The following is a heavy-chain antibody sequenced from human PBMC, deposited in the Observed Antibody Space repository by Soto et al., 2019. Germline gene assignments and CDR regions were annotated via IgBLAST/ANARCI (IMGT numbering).Heavy chain of an antibody. CDR3: ARLDIVATTLDY. Sequence: QLQLQESGPGLVKPSETLSLTCTVSGGSISSSSYYWGWIRQPPGKGLEWIGSIYYSGSTYYNPSLKSRVTISVDTSKTQFSLKLSSVTAADTAVYSCARLDIVATTLDYWGQGTLVTVSS. D-gene: IGHD5-12*01. CDR2: IYYSGST. V-gene: IGHV4-39*01. J-gene: IGHJ4*02. CDR1: GGSISSSSYY.